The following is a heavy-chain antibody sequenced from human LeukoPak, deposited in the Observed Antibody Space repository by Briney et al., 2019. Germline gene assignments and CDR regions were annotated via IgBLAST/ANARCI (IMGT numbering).Heavy chain of an antibody. V-gene: IGHV4-59*01. Sequence: SVTLSLTCTVSGGSISSYYWSWIRQPPRKGLEWIGYIKYSGSTNYNPSLKSRVTISVDTSRNQVSLKLSSVTAADTAVYYCARGANSNHPGLDNWGQGTLVTVSS. CDR1: GGSISSYY. CDR3: ARGANSNHPGLDN. J-gene: IGHJ4*02. D-gene: IGHD4-11*01. CDR2: IKYSGST.